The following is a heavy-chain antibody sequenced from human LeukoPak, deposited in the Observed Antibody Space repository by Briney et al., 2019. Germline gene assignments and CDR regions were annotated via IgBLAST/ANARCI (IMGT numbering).Heavy chain of an antibody. CDR1: GFTFSSYA. Sequence: GGSLRLSCAASGFTFSSYAMTWVRQAPGKGLEWVSAFSGGGGRTYYADSVKGRFTISRDNSKNTLYLQMNSLRAEDTAVYYCAKDRGTYYYGSGSYSAPYYYYYMDVWGKGTTVTISS. J-gene: IGHJ6*03. D-gene: IGHD3-10*01. V-gene: IGHV3-23*01. CDR2: FSGGGGRT. CDR3: AKDRGTYYYGSGSYSAPYYYYYMDV.